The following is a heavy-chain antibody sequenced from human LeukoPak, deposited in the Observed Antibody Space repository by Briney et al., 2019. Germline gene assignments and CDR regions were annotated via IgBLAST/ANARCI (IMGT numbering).Heavy chain of an antibody. CDR2: IKEDGIVK. CDR3: ARDHGYQSFDY. J-gene: IGHJ4*02. Sequence: GGSLRLSCVASGFTFSNYWMSWLRQAPGKGLEWMANIKEDGIVKYYVDSLEGRFTISRDNAKTSLYLQMNNLRAEDTAVYYCARDHGYQSFDYWGQGTLVTVSS. D-gene: IGHD5-24*01. CDR1: GFTFSNYW. V-gene: IGHV3-7*01.